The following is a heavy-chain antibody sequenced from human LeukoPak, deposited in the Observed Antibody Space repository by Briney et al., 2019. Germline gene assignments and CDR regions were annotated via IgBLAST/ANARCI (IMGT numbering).Heavy chain of an antibody. V-gene: IGHV3-23*01. CDR2: ISGSGGST. D-gene: IGHD3-16*02. Sequence: GGSLRLSCAASGFTFSSYAMSWVRQAPGKGLEWVSAISGSGGSTYYADSVKGRFTISRDNSKNTLYLQMNSLRAEDTAVYYCARVLPAYDYVWGSYRTHVNWFDPWGQGTLVTVSS. J-gene: IGHJ5*02. CDR1: GFTFSSYA. CDR3: ARVLPAYDYVWGSYRTHVNWFDP.